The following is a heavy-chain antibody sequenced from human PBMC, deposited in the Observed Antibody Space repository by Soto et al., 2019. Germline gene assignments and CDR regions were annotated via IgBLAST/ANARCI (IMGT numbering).Heavy chain of an antibody. CDR3: VRIRRGDGYTFGY. CDR1: EFIFSNYW. V-gene: IGHV3-74*01. Sequence: EVQLVESGGGFVQPGGSLRLSCAASEFIFSNYWMHWVRQAPGKGLVWVSRINTDGSTTNYADSVKGRFTISRDNAKNTLYLQMNSLRAEDTAVYYCVRIRRGDGYTFGYWGQGTLVTVSS. D-gene: IGHD5-18*01. CDR2: INTDGSTT. J-gene: IGHJ4*02.